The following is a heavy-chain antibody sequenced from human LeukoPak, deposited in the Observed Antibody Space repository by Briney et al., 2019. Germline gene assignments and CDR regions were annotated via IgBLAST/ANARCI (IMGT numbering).Heavy chain of an antibody. J-gene: IGHJ6*03. V-gene: IGHV1-8*03. CDR3: ARGPSHDSSGYYYYYYMDV. CDR2: MNPNSGNT. Sequence: ASVKVSCKASGYTSTSYDINWVRQATGQGLEWMGWMNPNSGNTGYAQKFQGRVTITRNTSISTAYMELSSLRSEDTAVHYCARGPSHDSSGYYYYYYMDVWGKGTTVTVSS. CDR1: GYTSTSYD. D-gene: IGHD3-22*01.